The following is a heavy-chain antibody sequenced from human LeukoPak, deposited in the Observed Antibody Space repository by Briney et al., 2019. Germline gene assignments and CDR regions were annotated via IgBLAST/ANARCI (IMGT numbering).Heavy chain of an antibody. CDR1: GGTFSSYA. Sequence: SVKVSCKASGGTFSSYAIGWVRQAPGQGLEWMGGIIPIFGTANYAQKFQGRVTITADESTSTAYMELSSLRSEDTAVYYCARRGSIAAAGMDWFDPWGQGTLVTVSS. V-gene: IGHV1-69*13. CDR3: ARRGSIAAAGMDWFDP. CDR2: IIPIFGTA. J-gene: IGHJ5*02. D-gene: IGHD6-13*01.